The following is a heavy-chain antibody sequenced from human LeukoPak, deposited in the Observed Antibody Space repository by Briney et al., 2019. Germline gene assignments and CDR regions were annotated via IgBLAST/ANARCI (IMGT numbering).Heavy chain of an antibody. CDR2: ISAYNGNT. J-gene: IGHJ4*02. CDR1: GYTFTRYY. CDR3: ARAAWLDEYYFDY. Sequence: ASVKVSCKASGYTFTRYYVNWVRQAPGQGLEWMGWISAYNGNTNYAQKLQGRVTMTTDTSTSTAYMELRSLRSDDTAVYYCARAAWLDEYYFDYWGQGTLVTVSS. V-gene: IGHV1-18*04. D-gene: IGHD3-9*01.